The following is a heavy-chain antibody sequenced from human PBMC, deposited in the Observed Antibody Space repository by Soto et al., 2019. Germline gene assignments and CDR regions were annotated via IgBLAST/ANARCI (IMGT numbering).Heavy chain of an antibody. J-gene: IGHJ6*02. CDR2: INHSGST. Sequence: TSETLSLTCAVYGGSFSGYYWSWIRQPPGKGLEWIGEINHSGSTNYNPSLKSRVTISVDTSKNQFSLKLSSVTAADTAVYYCAGSSSSYYYYYGMDVWGQGTTVTVSS. CDR3: AGSSSSYYYYYGMDV. D-gene: IGHD6-6*01. CDR1: GGSFSGYY. V-gene: IGHV4-34*09.